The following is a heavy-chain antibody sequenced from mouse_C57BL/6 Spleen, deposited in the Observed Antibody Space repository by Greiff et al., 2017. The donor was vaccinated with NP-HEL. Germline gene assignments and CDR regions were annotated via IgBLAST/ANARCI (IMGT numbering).Heavy chain of an antibody. CDR2: ISSGSSTI. Sequence: EVQLVESGGGLVKPGGSLKLSCAASGFTFSDYGMHWVRQAPEKGLEWVAYISSGSSTIYYVDTVKGRFTISRDNAKNTLFLQMTSLRSEDTAMYYCAIDGYYGRFAYWGQGTLVTVSA. J-gene: IGHJ3*01. V-gene: IGHV5-17*01. CDR1: GFTFSDYG. D-gene: IGHD2-3*01. CDR3: AIDGYYGRFAY.